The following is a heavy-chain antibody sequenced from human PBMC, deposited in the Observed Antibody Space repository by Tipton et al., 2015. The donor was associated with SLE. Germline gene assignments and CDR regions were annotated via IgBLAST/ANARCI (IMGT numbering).Heavy chain of an antibody. CDR3: ARQMYSTASRSHDY. J-gene: IGHJ4*02. D-gene: IGHD1-14*01. CDR2: IYYRGST. Sequence: TLSLTCTVSGGSISSTNYYWGWIRQPPGKGLEWIGSIYYRGSTFYNPSLKSRLTISVDTAKNQFSLKLSSVTAADTAVYYCARQMYSTASRSHDYWGQGALVTVSS. V-gene: IGHV4-39*01. CDR1: GGSISSTNYY.